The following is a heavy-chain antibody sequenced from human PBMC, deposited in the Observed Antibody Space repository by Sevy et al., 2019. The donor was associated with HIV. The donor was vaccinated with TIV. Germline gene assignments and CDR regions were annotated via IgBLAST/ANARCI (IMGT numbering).Heavy chain of an antibody. Sequence: LSLTCTVSGGSISSYYWSWIRQPPGKGLEWIGYIYYSGSTNYNPSLKSRVTISVDTSKNQFSLKLSSVTAADTAVYYCARLANWGPVYYYYYMDVWGKGTTVTVSS. CDR3: ARLANWGPVYYYYYMDV. D-gene: IGHD7-27*01. CDR1: GGSISSYY. CDR2: IYYSGST. J-gene: IGHJ6*03. V-gene: IGHV4-59*08.